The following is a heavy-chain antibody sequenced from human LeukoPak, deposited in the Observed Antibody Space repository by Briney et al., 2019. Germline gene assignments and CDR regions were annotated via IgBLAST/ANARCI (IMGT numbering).Heavy chain of an antibody. Sequence: ASVKVSCKVSGYTLTELSMHWVRQATGQGLEWMGWMNPNSGNTGYAQKFQGRVTMTRNTSISTAYMELSSLRSEDTAVYYCARGLYDSSGYYHDYWGQGTLVTVFS. CDR3: ARGLYDSSGYYHDY. V-gene: IGHV1-8*01. CDR1: GYTLTELS. D-gene: IGHD3-22*01. J-gene: IGHJ4*02. CDR2: MNPNSGNT.